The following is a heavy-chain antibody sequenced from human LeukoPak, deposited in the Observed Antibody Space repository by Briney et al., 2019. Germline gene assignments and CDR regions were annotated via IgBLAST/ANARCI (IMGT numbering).Heavy chain of an antibody. D-gene: IGHD3-10*01. V-gene: IGHV4-59*01. CDR3: ARGLGFGEPRFDP. Sequence: SETLSLTCTVSGDSFRSYYWSWIRQPPGKGLEWIGYIYYSGSTNYNPSLKSRVTISVDTSKNQFSLKLNSVTAADTAVYYCARGLGFGEPRFDPWGQGILVTVSS. J-gene: IGHJ5*02. CDR2: IYYSGST. CDR1: GDSFRSYY.